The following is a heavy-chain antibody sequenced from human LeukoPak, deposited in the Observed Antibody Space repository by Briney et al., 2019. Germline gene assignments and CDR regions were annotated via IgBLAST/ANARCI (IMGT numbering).Heavy chain of an antibody. Sequence: SETLSLTCTVSGGSISSSSYYWGWIRQPPGKGLEWIGSIYHSGSTYYNPSLKSRVTISVDTSKNQFSLKLSSVTAADTAVYYCARSTDPTFDYWGQGTLVTVSS. J-gene: IGHJ4*02. CDR3: ARSTDPTFDY. D-gene: IGHD1-14*01. CDR1: GGSISSSSYY. CDR2: IYHSGST. V-gene: IGHV4-39*01.